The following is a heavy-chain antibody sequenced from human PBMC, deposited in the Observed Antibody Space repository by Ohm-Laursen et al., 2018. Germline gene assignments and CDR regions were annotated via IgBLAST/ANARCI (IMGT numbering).Heavy chain of an antibody. CDR1: AFTFSSYW. D-gene: IGHD2-15*01. V-gene: IGHV3-7*01. CDR2: IKQDGSEK. J-gene: IGHJ4*02. Sequence: SLRLSCSASAFTFSSYWMSWVRQAPGKGLEWVANIKQDGSEKYYVDSVRGRFTISRDNAKNLLYLQMNSLRVEDTAVYYCARSGGAAPDYWGQGALVTVSS. CDR3: ARSGGAAPDY.